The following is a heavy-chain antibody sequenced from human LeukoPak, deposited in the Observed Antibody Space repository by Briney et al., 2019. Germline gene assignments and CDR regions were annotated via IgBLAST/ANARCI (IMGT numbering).Heavy chain of an antibody. CDR3: ARGVYCSSSSCSGGSGYYFYFMDV. CDR1: GYTFTGSY. V-gene: IGHV1-2*02. J-gene: IGHJ6*03. CDR2: INPNNGAT. D-gene: IGHD2-2*01. Sequence: ASVKVSCKASGYTFTGSYIHWVRQAPGQGLEWMGWINPNNGATNYAQKFQGRVTMTRDTSITTVYMELRSLRYDDTAVYYCARGVYCSSSSCSGGSGYYFYFMDVWGKGTTVTVSS.